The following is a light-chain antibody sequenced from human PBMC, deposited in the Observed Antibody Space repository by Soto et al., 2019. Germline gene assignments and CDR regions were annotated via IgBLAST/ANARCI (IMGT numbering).Light chain of an antibody. V-gene: IGLV2-11*01. J-gene: IGLJ1*01. Sequence: QSVLTQPRSVSGSPGQSVTISCTGTSSDVGGYNYVSWYQQHPGKAPKLMIYDVNKRPSGVPDRFSGSKSGNTASLTISGLQAEDDADYYCCSYAGSYTEVFGTGTKVTVL. CDR2: DVN. CDR3: CSYAGSYTEV. CDR1: SSDVGGYNY.